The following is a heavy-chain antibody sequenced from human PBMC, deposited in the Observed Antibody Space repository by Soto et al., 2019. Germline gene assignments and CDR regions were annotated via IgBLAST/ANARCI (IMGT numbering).Heavy chain of an antibody. V-gene: IGHV3-48*03. CDR1: GFTFSNYE. CDR2: IGSSVTNI. Sequence: EVQLVESGGGLVQPGGSLRLSCAASGFTFSNYEMNWVRQAPGKGLEWVSYIGSSVTNIYYADSVKGRFTISRDNAKKSLYLQMNSLRAEDTAVYYCARETSYFLDYWGQGTLVTVSS. D-gene: IGHD3-10*01. CDR3: ARETSYFLDY. J-gene: IGHJ4*02.